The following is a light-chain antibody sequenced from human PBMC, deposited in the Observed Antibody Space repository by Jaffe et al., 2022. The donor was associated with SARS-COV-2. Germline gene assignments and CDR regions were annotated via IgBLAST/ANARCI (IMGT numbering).Light chain of an antibody. J-gene: IGKJ4*01. Sequence: DIQMTQSPSSLSASVGDRVTITCRASQRISTYLSWYQQKPGKAPKLLIYAASSLQSGVPSRFSGSGSGTDFTLTISSLQREDFVTYYCQQGYSIPLTFGGGTKVEI. CDR2: AAS. CDR3: QQGYSIPLT. CDR1: QRISTY. V-gene: IGKV1-39*01.